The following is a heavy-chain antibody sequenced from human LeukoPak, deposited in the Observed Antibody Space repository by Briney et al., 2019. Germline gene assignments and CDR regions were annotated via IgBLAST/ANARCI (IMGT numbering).Heavy chain of an antibody. CDR1: GYTFTSYD. J-gene: IGHJ5*02. V-gene: IGHV1-8*01. CDR2: MNPNSGNT. CDR3: ATDWNSYGYLRWFDP. Sequence: AASVKVSCKASGYTFTSYDINWVRQATGQGLEWMGWMNPNSGNTGYAQKFQGRVTMTEDTSTDTAYMELSSLRSEDTAVYYCATDWNSYGYLRWFDPWGQGTLVTVSS. D-gene: IGHD5-18*01.